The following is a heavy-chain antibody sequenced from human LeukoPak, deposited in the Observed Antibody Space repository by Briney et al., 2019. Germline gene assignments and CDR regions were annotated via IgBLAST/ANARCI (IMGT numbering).Heavy chain of an antibody. D-gene: IGHD6-13*01. CDR2: MNPNSGNT. Sequence: GSVKVSCKASGYTFTSYDINWVRQATGQGLEWMGWMNPNSGNTGYAQKFQGRVTMTRNTSIGTAYMELSSLRSEDTAVYYCARGDSSSWSLYWYFDLWGRGTLVTVSS. V-gene: IGHV1-8*01. J-gene: IGHJ2*01. CDR1: GYTFTSYD. CDR3: ARGDSSSWSLYWYFDL.